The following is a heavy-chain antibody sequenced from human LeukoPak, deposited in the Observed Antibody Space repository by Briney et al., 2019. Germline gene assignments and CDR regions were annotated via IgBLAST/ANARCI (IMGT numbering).Heavy chain of an antibody. D-gene: IGHD2-15*01. CDR2: IIPIFGTA. V-gene: IGHV1-69*06. CDR3: AGGGYCSGACPNWFDP. Sequence: SVKVSCKASGGTFSSYAISWVRQAPGQGLEWMGGIIPIFGTANYAQKFQGRVTITADKSTSTAYMELSSLRSEDTAVYYCAGGGYCSGACPNWFDPWGQGTLVTVSS. CDR1: GGTFSSYA. J-gene: IGHJ5*02.